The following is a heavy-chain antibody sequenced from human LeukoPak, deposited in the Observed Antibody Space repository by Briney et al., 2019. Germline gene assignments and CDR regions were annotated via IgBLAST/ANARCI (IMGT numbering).Heavy chain of an antibody. CDR2: IKQDGYVK. V-gene: IGHV3-7*03. J-gene: IGHJ5*02. Sequence: GGSLRLSCAASGFTFSPYWMSWVRQAPGKGLEWVAQIKQDGYVKKYTDSLKGRFTVSRDNAKNLLYLEMNSLRVEDTAVCYCVLPGRRCNAESCYSWFDAWGQGSLVIVSS. D-gene: IGHD2-15*01. CDR1: GFTFSPYW. CDR3: VLPGRRCNAESCYSWFDA.